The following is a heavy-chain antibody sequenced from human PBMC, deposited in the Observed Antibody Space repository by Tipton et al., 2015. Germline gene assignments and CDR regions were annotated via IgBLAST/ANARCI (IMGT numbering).Heavy chain of an antibody. CDR1: GFTFITYA. CDR3: ARDSVWSPKDGYNLETMLDY. CDR2: ISFDDNNQ. V-gene: IGHV3-30*01. Sequence: SLRLSCTPSGFTFITYAMHWVRQAPGKGLEWVAVISFDDNNQYYADSVKGRFTISRDSSKNTLYLQMNSLRAEDTAVYYCARDSVWSPKDGYNLETMLDYWGQGSPVTVSS. D-gene: IGHD5-24*01. J-gene: IGHJ4*02.